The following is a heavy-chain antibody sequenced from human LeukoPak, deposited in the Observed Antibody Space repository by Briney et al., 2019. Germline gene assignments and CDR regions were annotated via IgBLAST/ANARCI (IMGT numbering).Heavy chain of an antibody. CDR1: GFVFNSCA. CDR2: ISDSGDTM. Sequence: GGSLRLSCAASGFVFNSCAMTWVRPSPGKGLEWVSVISDSGDTMLYADSVKGRFTISRDDSKNTLYLQMSSLRAEDTAVYYCAKCRTGCQYNGLDVWGQGTTVTVSS. J-gene: IGHJ6*02. CDR3: AKCRTGCQYNGLDV. D-gene: IGHD2-2*01. V-gene: IGHV3-23*01.